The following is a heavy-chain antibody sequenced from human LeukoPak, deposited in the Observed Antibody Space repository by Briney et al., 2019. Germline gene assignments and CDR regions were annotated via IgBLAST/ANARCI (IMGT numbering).Heavy chain of an antibody. V-gene: IGHV4-34*01. CDR1: GGSFSLYY. J-gene: IGHJ4*02. Sequence: SETLSLTCAVYGGSFSLYYWTWIRQSPGKGLEWIGEINHSGNTNYNPSLKSRVTISVDTSKNQFSLKLSSVTAADTAVYYCARDTYDSSGYYLDYWGQGTLVTVSS. CDR2: INHSGNT. D-gene: IGHD3-22*01. CDR3: ARDTYDSSGYYLDY.